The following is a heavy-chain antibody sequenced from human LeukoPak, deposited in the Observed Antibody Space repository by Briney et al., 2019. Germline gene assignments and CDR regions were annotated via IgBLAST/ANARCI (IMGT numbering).Heavy chain of an antibody. D-gene: IGHD1-26*01. Sequence: GGSLRLSCTVSGFTFGDYAMSWVRQAPGKGLEWVGFIRSKAYGGTTEYAASVKGRFTISRDDSKSIAYLQMNSLKTEDTAVYYCTRARVVGATGWFDPWGQGTLVTVSS. V-gene: IGHV3-49*04. CDR3: TRARVVGATGWFDP. CDR1: GFTFGDYA. CDR2: IRSKAYGGTT. J-gene: IGHJ5*02.